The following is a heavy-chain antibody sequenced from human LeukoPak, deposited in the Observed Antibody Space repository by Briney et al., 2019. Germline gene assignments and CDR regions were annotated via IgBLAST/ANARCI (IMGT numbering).Heavy chain of an antibody. V-gene: IGHV4-59*01. Sequence: SETLSLTCTVSGGSISSYYWSWIRQPPGEGLEWMGYIYYNGSTNYNPSLKSRVTISVDTSKNQFSLTLSSVTAADTAVYYCARGGWFGQAWGQGTLVTVSS. J-gene: IGHJ5*02. CDR1: GGSISSYY. D-gene: IGHD3-10*01. CDR3: ARGGWFGQA. CDR2: IYYNGST.